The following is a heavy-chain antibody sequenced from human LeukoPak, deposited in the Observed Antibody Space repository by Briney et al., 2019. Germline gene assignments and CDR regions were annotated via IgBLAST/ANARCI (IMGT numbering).Heavy chain of an antibody. Sequence: GGSLRLSCAASGFTFSSYEMNWVRQAPGKGLEWVSSISTSSSYIYYADSVKGRFTISRDNAKKSLYLQMNSLRAEDTAVYYCARMGLHSYYFDYWGQGTLVTVSS. V-gene: IGHV3-21*01. CDR1: GFTFSSYE. J-gene: IGHJ4*02. CDR2: ISTSSSYI. CDR3: ARMGLHSYYFDY.